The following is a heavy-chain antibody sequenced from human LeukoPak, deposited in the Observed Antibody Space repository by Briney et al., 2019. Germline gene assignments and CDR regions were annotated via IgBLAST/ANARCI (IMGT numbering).Heavy chain of an antibody. Sequence: SETLSLTCTVSGGSISSYYWSWIRQPAGKGLEWIGRIYTSGSTNYNPPLKSRVTMSVDTSKNQFSLKLSSVTAADTAVYYCARSAASRYCSGGSCSDYGMDVWGQGTTVTVSS. V-gene: IGHV4-4*07. CDR3: ARSAASRYCSGGSCSDYGMDV. D-gene: IGHD2-15*01. CDR2: IYTSGST. CDR1: GGSISSYY. J-gene: IGHJ6*02.